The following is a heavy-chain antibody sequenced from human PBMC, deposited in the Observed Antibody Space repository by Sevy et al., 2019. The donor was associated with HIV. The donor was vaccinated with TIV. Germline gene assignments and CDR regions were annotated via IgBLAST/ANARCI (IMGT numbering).Heavy chain of an antibody. CDR2: ISSSSSYT. J-gene: IGHJ5*02. CDR1: GFTFRDYY. Sequence: GGSLRLSCAASGFTFRDYYMSWIRQAPGKGLEWVSYISSSSSYTNYADSVKGRFTISRDNAKNSLYLQMNSLRAEDTAVYYCARDLREYYYGSGSSEFDPWGQGTLVTVSS. V-gene: IGHV3-11*06. D-gene: IGHD3-10*01. CDR3: ARDLREYYYGSGSSEFDP.